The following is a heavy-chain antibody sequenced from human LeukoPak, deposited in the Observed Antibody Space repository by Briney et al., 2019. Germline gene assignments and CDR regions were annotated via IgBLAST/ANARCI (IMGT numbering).Heavy chain of an antibody. Sequence: GGSLRLSCAASGFTFSSYAMSWVRQAPGEGLEWVSTVSGSGGNTYYADSVKGRFTISRDNTKNTLYLQMNRLRAEDTAVYYCVRESPVAAVGRSWFDPWGQGTLVTVSS. V-gene: IGHV3-23*01. CDR2: VSGSGGNT. J-gene: IGHJ5*02. CDR3: VRESPVAAVGRSWFDP. CDR1: GFTFSSYA. D-gene: IGHD6-13*01.